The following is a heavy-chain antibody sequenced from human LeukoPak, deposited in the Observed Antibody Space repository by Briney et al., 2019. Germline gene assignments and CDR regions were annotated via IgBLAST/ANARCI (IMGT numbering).Heavy chain of an antibody. CDR2: IKSKTDGGTT. V-gene: IGHV3-15*01. CDR1: GFTFSSYG. Sequence: PGGSLRLSCAASGFTFSSYGMHWVRQAPGKGLEWVGRIKSKTDGGTTDYAAPVKGRFTMSRDDSKNTLYLQVNSLKTEDTAVYYCATYKGYFDYWGQGTLVTVSS. CDR3: ATYKGYFDY. D-gene: IGHD1-14*01. J-gene: IGHJ4*02.